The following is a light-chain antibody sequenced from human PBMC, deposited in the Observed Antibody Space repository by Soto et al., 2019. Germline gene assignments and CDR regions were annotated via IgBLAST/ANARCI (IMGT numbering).Light chain of an antibody. CDR1: SSDVGGYNY. V-gene: IGLV2-14*01. CDR2: DVS. Sequence: QSALTQPASVSGSPGQSITISCTGTSSDVGGYNYVSWYQQHPGKAPKLMIYDVSNRPSGVSNRFSGSKSGNTASLTISGLQAEDEADYNCSSYTSSSTPVFAGGTKLTVL. J-gene: IGLJ3*02. CDR3: SSYTSSSTPV.